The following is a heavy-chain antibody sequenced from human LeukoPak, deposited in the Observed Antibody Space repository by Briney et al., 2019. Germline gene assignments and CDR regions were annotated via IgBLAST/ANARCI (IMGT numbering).Heavy chain of an antibody. CDR3: AREEYSYGYDY. D-gene: IGHD5-18*01. Sequence: GGSLRLSCAASGFTVSTNYMTWVRQAPGKGLEWVSVIYGGGDTYYADSVRGRFTISRDISKNMLHLQMNSLRAEDTAVYYCAREEYSYGYDYWGQGTLVTVSS. J-gene: IGHJ4*02. CDR1: GFTVSTNY. V-gene: IGHV3-66*01. CDR2: IYGGGDT.